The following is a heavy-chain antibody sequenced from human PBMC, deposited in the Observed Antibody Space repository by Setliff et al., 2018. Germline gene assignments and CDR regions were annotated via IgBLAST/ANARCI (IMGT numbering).Heavy chain of an antibody. CDR2: IYIGGSA. CDR1: GGPISSYY. V-gene: IGHV4-4*07. CDR3: ARSFSRREKFLLDY. J-gene: IGHJ4*02. Sequence: SETLSLTCTVSGGPISSYYWSWIRQPAGKGLEWIGHIYIGGSANYNPSLKSRVTMSIDTSKNQFSLKVSSVTAADTAVYYCARSFSRREKFLLDYWGQGALVTV.